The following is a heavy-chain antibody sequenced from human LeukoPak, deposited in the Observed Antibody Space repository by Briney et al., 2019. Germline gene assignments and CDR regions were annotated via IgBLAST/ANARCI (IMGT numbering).Heavy chain of an antibody. CDR1: GGSISSYY. J-gene: IGHJ6*02. D-gene: IGHD3-3*01. V-gene: IGHV4-59*08. Sequence: SETLSLTCTVSGGSISSYYWSWIRQPPGKGLEWIGYIYYSGSTNYNPSLKSRVTISVDTSKNQFSLKLSSVTAADTAVYYCARRRITIFGMDVWGQGTTVTISS. CDR2: IYYSGST. CDR3: ARRRITIFGMDV.